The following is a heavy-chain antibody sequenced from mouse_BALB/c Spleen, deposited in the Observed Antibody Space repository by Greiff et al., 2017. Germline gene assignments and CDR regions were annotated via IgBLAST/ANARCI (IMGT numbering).Heavy chain of an antibody. CDR1: GFTFSSYG. V-gene: IGHV5-6-3*01. CDR2: INSNGGST. J-gene: IGHJ4*01. CDR3: ARDTPYYYAMDY. Sequence: EVQLVESGGGLVQPGGSLKLSCAASGFTFSSYGMSWVRQTPDKRLELVATINSNGGSTYYPDSVKGRFTISRDNAKNTLYLQMSSLKSEDTAMYYCARDTPYYYAMDYWGQGTSVTVSS.